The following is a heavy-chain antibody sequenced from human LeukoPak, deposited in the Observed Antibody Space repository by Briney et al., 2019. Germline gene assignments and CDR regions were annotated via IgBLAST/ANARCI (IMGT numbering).Heavy chain of an antibody. CDR2: ISHDGSKK. Sequence: GGSLRLSCAASILTFSRYGMHWVRQAPGKGLESVAIISHDGSKKYYAESVKGRFTISRDNSKNTLSLQMDSLRADDTALYCCAKRSYYYGLDVWGQGTTVTVS. CDR3: AKRSYYYGLDV. V-gene: IGHV3-30*18. CDR1: ILTFSRYG. J-gene: IGHJ6*02.